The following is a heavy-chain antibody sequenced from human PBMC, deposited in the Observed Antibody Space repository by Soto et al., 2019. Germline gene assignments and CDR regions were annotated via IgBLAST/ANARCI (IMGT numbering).Heavy chain of an antibody. CDR3: AKELAARPNYYYGMDV. CDR1: GFTFSSYG. CDR2: ISYDGSNK. V-gene: IGHV3-30*18. D-gene: IGHD6-6*01. J-gene: IGHJ6*02. Sequence: GGSLRLSCAASGFTFSSYGMHWVRQAPGKGLEWVAVISYDGSNKYYADSVKGRFTISRDNSKNTLYLQMNSLRAEDTAVYYCAKELAARPNYYYGMDVWGQGT.